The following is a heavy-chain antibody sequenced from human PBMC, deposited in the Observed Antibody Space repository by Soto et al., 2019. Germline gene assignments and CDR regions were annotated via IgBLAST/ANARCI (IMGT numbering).Heavy chain of an antibody. Sequence: GGSLRLSCAASGFTFSSYSMNWVRQAPGKGLEWVSSISSSSSYIYYADPVKGRFTISRDNAKNSLYLQMNSLRAEDTAVYYCARGGVLRAAAGKYEYYYYGMDVWGQGTTVTVS. CDR2: ISSSSSYI. V-gene: IGHV3-21*01. CDR1: GFTFSSYS. CDR3: ARGGVLRAAAGKYEYYYYGMDV. D-gene: IGHD6-13*01. J-gene: IGHJ6*02.